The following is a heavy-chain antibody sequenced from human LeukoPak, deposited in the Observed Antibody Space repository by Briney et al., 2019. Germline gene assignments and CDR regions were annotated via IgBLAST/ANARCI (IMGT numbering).Heavy chain of an antibody. D-gene: IGHD3-3*01. V-gene: IGHV1-8*03. CDR2: MNPNSGNT. Sequence: GASVKVSCKASGYTFTTYDINWVRQATGQGLEWMGWMNPNSGNTGYAQKFQGRITITRNTSISTAYMELSSLTSEDTAVYYCAVTGFWSGYSMDYWGQGTLVTVSS. CDR1: GYTFTTYD. J-gene: IGHJ4*02. CDR3: AVTGFWSGYSMDY.